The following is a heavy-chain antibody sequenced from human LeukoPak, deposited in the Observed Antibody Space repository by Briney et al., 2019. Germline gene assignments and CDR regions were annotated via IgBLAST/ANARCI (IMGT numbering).Heavy chain of an antibody. CDR2: INPSGGST. CDR3: ARAWSYSTGWYNY. CDR1: GYTFTSYY. Sequence: GASVKVSCKASGYTFTSYYMHWVRQAPGQGLEWMGVINPSGGSTTYAQNFQDRVTMTRDTSTSTVYMELSSLRSEDTAVYYCARAWSYSTGWYNYWGQGTLVTVSS. J-gene: IGHJ4*02. V-gene: IGHV1-46*01. D-gene: IGHD6-19*01.